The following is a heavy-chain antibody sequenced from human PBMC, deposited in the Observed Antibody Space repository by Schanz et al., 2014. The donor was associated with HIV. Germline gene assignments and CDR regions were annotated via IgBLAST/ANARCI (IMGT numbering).Heavy chain of an antibody. V-gene: IGHV3-30*18. CDR2: ISSDGSYK. D-gene: IGHD3-10*01. CDR3: AKSGNGRSLDF. Sequence: VQLLESGGGLVKPGGSLRLSCAASGFTFSTCGMHWVRQAPGKGLECVAIISSDGSYKYYADSVKGRFTISRDNSKNTLYLQMNSLRAEDTAVFYCAKSGNGRSLDFWGQGTLLTVSS. CDR1: GFTFSTCG. J-gene: IGHJ4*02.